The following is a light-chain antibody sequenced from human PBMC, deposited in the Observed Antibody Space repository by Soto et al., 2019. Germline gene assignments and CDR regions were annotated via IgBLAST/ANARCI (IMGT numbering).Light chain of an antibody. Sequence: GDRVTITCRASQSISNWLAWYQQKPGKAPKLLIYDASTLESGVPSRFSASGLGTEFTLTISSLQSEDFATYYCQQYNGYSRTFGQGTKVDIK. CDR3: QQYNGYSRT. CDR1: QSISNW. J-gene: IGKJ1*01. CDR2: DAS. V-gene: IGKV1-5*01.